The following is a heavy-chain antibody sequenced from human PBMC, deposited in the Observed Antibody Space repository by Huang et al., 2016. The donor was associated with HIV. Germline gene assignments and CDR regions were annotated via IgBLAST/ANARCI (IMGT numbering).Heavy chain of an antibody. Sequence: VESGGGLVQPGGSLRLSCAASGFSISSYWMHWVRQAPGKGLVWVSRINSDGSSTSYADSVKGRFTISRDNAKNTLYLQMNSLRAEDTAVYYGARDPRIQSWLNFFDYWGQGTLVSVSS. V-gene: IGHV3-74*01. CDR3: ARDPRIQSWLNFFDY. J-gene: IGHJ4*02. CDR2: INSDGSST. D-gene: IGHD3-22*01. CDR1: GFSISSYW.